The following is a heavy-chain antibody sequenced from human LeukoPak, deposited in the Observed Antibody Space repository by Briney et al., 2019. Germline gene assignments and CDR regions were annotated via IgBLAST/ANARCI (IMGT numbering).Heavy chain of an antibody. D-gene: IGHD2-2*01. V-gene: IGHV1-8*01. CDR2: MNPNSGNT. CDR3: ARGPRCSSTSCYLLGGKILGGKFDP. CDR1: GYTFTSYD. Sequence: ASVKVSCKASGYTFTSYDINWVRQATGQGLEWMGWMNPNSGNTGYAQKFQGRVTMTRNTSISTAYMELSSLRSEDTAVYYCARGPRCSSTSCYLLGGKILGGKFDPWGQGTLVTVSS. J-gene: IGHJ5*02.